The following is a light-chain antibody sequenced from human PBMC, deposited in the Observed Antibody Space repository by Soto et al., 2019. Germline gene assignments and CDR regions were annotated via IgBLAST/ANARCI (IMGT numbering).Light chain of an antibody. CDR2: GAS. CDR1: QSVSSN. J-gene: IGKJ2*03. V-gene: IGKV3-15*01. CDR3: QQNGSTPYS. Sequence: EIVMTQSPATLSVSPGERATLSCRASQSVSSNLAWFQQKPGQAPRLLIYGASTRDTGISARFSGSGSGTEFTLTISSLQSGDFAVYHCQQNGSTPYSFGQGTKLEIK.